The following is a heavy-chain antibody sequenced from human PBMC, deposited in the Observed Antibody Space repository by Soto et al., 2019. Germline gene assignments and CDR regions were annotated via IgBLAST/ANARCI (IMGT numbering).Heavy chain of an antibody. CDR1: GFTFTNYA. J-gene: IGHJ4*02. CDR2: ISASGTST. Sequence: DVQLLESGGALVQPGGSLRLSCETSGFTFTNYAMSWVRQAPGKGPEWVSGISASGTSTYYADSVKGRFTISRDNSKNTLSLQMNSLRAEDTAVYYCAKKVNSGSGSQFFDYWGQGTLVTVSS. D-gene: IGHD3-10*01. CDR3: AKKVNSGSGSQFFDY. V-gene: IGHV3-23*01.